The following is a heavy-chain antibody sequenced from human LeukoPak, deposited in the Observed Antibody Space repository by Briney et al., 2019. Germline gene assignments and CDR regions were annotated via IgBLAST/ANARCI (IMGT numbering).Heavy chain of an antibody. D-gene: IGHD2-2*01. V-gene: IGHV3-33*01. CDR3: ARELVYCSSTSCSLDY. Sequence: GRSLRLSCAASGFTFSSYGMHWVRQAPGKGLEWVAVIWYDGSNKYYADSVKGRFTISRDNSKNTLYLQMNSLRAEDTAVYYCARELVYCSSTSCSLDYWGQGTLVTVSS. CDR2: IWYDGSNK. J-gene: IGHJ4*02. CDR1: GFTFSSYG.